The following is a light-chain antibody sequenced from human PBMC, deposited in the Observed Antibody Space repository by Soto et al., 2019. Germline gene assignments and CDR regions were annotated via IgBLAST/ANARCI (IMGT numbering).Light chain of an antibody. CDR2: QVS. CDR3: MQATQSRT. J-gene: IGKJ5*01. CDR1: QSLVYSDGNSY. Sequence: DIVLTQTPLSSPVTLGQPASISCRSSQSLVYSDGNSYLSWLQQRPGQPLRLLIYQVSERFSGXPXXFSGSGAGTDFTLKISRVEPEDVGVYYCMQATQSRTFGQGTRLEMK. V-gene: IGKV2-24*01.